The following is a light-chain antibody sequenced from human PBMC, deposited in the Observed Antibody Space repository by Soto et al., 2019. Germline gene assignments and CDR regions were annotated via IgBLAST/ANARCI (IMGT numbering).Light chain of an antibody. V-gene: IGKV3-11*01. CDR2: QTS. Sequence: EIVLTQSPATLSSFPGDRVTLSCRASQYINTRLAWYQHRPGQAPRLLIYQTSIRAAGIPARFSASGTGTDFTLRISDVQPEDFAVYYCQQRQSWPRTFGQGTKVDI. CDR1: QYINTR. CDR3: QQRQSWPRT. J-gene: IGKJ1*01.